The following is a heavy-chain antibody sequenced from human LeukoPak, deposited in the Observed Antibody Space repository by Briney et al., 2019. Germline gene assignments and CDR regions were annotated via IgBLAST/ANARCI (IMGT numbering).Heavy chain of an antibody. D-gene: IGHD3-10*01. CDR3: ARAMVRGVIIRSHWYFDL. J-gene: IGHJ2*01. Sequence: GASVKVSCKASGYTFTSYGISWVRQAPGQGLEWMGWISAYNGNTNYAQKLQGRGTMTTDTSTSTAYMELRSLRSDDTAVYYCARAMVRGVIIRSHWYFDLWGRGTLVTVSS. CDR1: GYTFTSYG. CDR2: ISAYNGNT. V-gene: IGHV1-18*01.